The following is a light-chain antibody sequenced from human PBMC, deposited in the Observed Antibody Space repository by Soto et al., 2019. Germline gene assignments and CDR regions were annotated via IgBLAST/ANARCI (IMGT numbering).Light chain of an antibody. Sequence: DIPMTQSPSTLSASVGDRVTITCRASQSISVWLAWYQQKPGKAPNLLIYRASSLESGVPSSFSGSGSGTEFTLTISSLQPDDFATYYCQQYNSYPRTFGQGTKVEIK. CDR1: QSISVW. V-gene: IGKV1-5*03. CDR3: QQYNSYPRT. CDR2: RAS. J-gene: IGKJ1*01.